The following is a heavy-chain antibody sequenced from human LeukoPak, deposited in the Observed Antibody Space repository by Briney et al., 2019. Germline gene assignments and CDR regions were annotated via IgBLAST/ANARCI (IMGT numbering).Heavy chain of an antibody. CDR2: IYYSGST. D-gene: IGHD2-2*01. Sequence: PSETLSLTCTVSSGSISSYYWSWIRQPPGKGLEWIGYIYYSGSTNYSPSLKSRVTISVDTSKNQFSLKLSSVTAADTAVYYCVRHGTYCSSTSCPGWFDPWGQGTLVTVSS. CDR3: VRHGTYCSSTSCPGWFDP. J-gene: IGHJ5*02. CDR1: SGSISSYY. V-gene: IGHV4-59*08.